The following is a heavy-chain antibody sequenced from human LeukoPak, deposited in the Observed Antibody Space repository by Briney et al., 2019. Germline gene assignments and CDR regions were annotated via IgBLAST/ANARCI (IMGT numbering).Heavy chain of an antibody. CDR3: ARPGYCSGGSCYSGLDY. CDR1: GYTFTSYA. J-gene: IGHJ4*02. D-gene: IGHD2-15*01. V-gene: IGHV1-3*01. CDR2: INAGNGNT. Sequence: ASVKVSCKASGYTFTSYAMHWVRQAPGQRLEWMGWINAGNGNTKYSQKFQGRVTITRDTSASTAYMELSSLRSEDTAVYYCARPGYCSGGSCYSGLDYWGQGTLVTVSS.